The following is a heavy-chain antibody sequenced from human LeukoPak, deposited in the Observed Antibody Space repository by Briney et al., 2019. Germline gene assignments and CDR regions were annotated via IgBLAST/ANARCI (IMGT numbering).Heavy chain of an antibody. CDR2: ISAYNGNT. V-gene: IGHV1-18*01. Sequence: GASLKLSCKASGYTFTSYGMSWVRQAPGQGLEWMAWISAYNGNTNYAQKLKGRVTITRDTSTNTAYLQLRSLRADDTAVYYCARGNIGVAGSHFDSWGQGALVTVSS. CDR3: ARGNIGVAGSHFDS. J-gene: IGHJ4*02. D-gene: IGHD6-19*01. CDR1: GYTFTSYG.